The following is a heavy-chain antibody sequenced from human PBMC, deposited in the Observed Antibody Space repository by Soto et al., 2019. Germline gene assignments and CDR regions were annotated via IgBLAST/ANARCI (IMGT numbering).Heavy chain of an antibody. V-gene: IGHV4-34*01. D-gene: IGHD5-12*01. CDR2: INHGGST. J-gene: IGHJ6*02. CDR1: GGPFTGYY. Sequence: PSETLSLTCAVYGGPFTGYYWSWIRQPPGKGPEWIGEINHGGSTNYNPSLKSRVTISVDTSKNLFSLKLTSVTAADTAMYYCARSRLPYYYYYGMDVWGQGTTVTGSS. CDR3: ARSRLPYYYYYGMDV.